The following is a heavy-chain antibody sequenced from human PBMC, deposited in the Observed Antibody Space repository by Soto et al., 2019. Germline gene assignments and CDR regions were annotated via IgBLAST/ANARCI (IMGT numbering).Heavy chain of an antibody. Sequence: DSLQVSCKASGYTLTGYFMHWVRQAPGQGLDYMGWIKPDSGGRSYAQKFQGRITMTSDTSISTVYMEASSLGSDDTAVYYCARELQTTGLFDFWGQGTPVTVSS. CDR2: IKPDSGGR. CDR3: ARELQTTGLFDF. CDR1: GYTLTGYF. D-gene: IGHD1-7*01. V-gene: IGHV1-2*02. J-gene: IGHJ4*02.